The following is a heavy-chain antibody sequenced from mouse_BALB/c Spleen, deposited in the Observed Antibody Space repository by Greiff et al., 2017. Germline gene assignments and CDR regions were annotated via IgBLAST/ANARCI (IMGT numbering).Heavy chain of an antibody. D-gene: IGHD1-2*01. CDR3: ARRYYYGYGDYYAMDD. CDR1: GFNIKDTY. V-gene: IGHV14-3*02. CDR2: IDPANGNT. Sequence: VQLQQSGAELVKPGASVKLSCTASGFNIKDTYMHWVKQRPEQGLEWIGRIDPANGNTKYDPKFQGKATITADTSSNTAYLQLSSLTSEDTAVYYCARRYYYGYGDYYAMDDWGQGTSVTVSS. J-gene: IGHJ4*01.